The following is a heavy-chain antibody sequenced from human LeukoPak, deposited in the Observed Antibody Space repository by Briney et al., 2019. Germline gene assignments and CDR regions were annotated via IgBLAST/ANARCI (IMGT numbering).Heavy chain of an antibody. V-gene: IGHV4-59*01. CDR1: GGSISSYY. J-gene: IGHJ6*03. CDR2: IYYSGST. Sequence: PSETLSLTCTVSGGSISSYYWSWIRQPPGKGLEWIGYIYYSGSTNYNPSLKSRVTISVDTSKNQFSLKLSSVTAADTAVYYCARVKPRSYYYMDVWGKGTTVTVSS. CDR3: ARVKPRSYYYMDV.